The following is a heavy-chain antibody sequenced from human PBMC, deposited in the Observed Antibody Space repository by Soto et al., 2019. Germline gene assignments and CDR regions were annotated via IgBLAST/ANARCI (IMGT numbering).Heavy chain of an antibody. D-gene: IGHD6-6*01. V-gene: IGHV4-39*01. CDR2: IYYSGST. CDR3: ARHAGSSYYYGMDV. Sequence: SETLSLTCTVSGGSISSSSYYWGWIRQPPGKGLEWIGSIYYSGSTYYNPSLKSRVTISVDTSKNQFSLKLSSVTAADTAVYYCARHAGSSYYYGMDVWGQGTTVTVSS. J-gene: IGHJ6*02. CDR1: GGSISSSSYY.